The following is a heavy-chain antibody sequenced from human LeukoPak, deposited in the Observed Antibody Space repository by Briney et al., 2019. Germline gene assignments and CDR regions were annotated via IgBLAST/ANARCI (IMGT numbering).Heavy chain of an antibody. D-gene: IGHD1-26*01. J-gene: IGHJ3*02. Sequence: ASVTVSCKASGYTFTSYAMNWVRQAPGQGLEWMGWINTNTGNPTYAQGFTGRFVFSLDTSVSTAYLQISSLKAEDTAVYYCARECGSYYGDAFDIWGQGTMVTVSS. CDR1: GYTFTSYA. CDR3: ARECGSYYGDAFDI. V-gene: IGHV7-4-1*02. CDR2: INTNTGNP.